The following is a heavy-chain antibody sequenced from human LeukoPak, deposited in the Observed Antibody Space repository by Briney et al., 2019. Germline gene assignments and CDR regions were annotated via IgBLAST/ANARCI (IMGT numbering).Heavy chain of an antibody. Sequence: GGSLRLSCEASGFTFSNYWMTWLRQAPGKGLEWVANIKQDGSEKYYLDSVKGRFTISRDNAKNSLYLHMNSLRAEDTAVYYCANTGWSSPDYWGLGTLVTVSS. J-gene: IGHJ4*02. V-gene: IGHV3-7*01. CDR3: ANTGWSSPDY. CDR1: GFTFSNYW. CDR2: IKQDGSEK. D-gene: IGHD2-15*01.